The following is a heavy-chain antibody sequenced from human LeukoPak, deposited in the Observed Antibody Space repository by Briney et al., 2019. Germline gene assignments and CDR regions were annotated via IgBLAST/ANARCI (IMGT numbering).Heavy chain of an antibody. CDR2: ISSSGSTI. CDR1: GFTFSSYE. V-gene: IGHV3-48*03. D-gene: IGHD6-13*01. J-gene: IGHJ4*02. Sequence: GGSLRLSCAASGFTFSSYEMNWVRQAPGKGLEWVSYISSSGSTIYYADSVKGRFTISRDNAKNSLYLQMNSLRAEDTAVYYCARDPGSSSWYGRDYWGQGTLVTVSS. CDR3: ARDPGSSSWYGRDY.